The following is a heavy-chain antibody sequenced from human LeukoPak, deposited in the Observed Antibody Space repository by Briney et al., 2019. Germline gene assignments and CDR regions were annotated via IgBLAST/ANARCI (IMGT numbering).Heavy chain of an antibody. CDR1: GGTFSSYA. CDR2: IIPILGIA. J-gene: IGHJ5*02. CDR3: ARASDGPRLAGATIGWFDP. D-gene: IGHD1-26*01. V-gene: IGHV1-69*04. Sequence: SVKVSCKASGGTFSSYAISWVRQAPGQGLEWMGRIIPILGIANYAQKFQGRVTITADKSTSTAYMELSSPRSEDTAVYYCARASDGPRLAGATIGWFDPWGQGTLVTVSS.